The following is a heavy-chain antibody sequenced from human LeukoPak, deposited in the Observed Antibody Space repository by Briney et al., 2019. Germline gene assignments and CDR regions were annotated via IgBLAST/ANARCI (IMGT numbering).Heavy chain of an antibody. D-gene: IGHD1-26*01. CDR1: GGSFSNYY. CDR3: VIFIMGTTITDY. CDR2: IDHSGST. J-gene: IGHJ4*02. V-gene: IGHV4-34*01. Sequence: PSETLSLTCAVFGGSFSNYYLHWIRQPPGKGLEWIGEIDHSGSTKYNPSLKSRVTISVDTSKNQFSLNLSSVTDTAVYYCVIFIMGTTITDYWGQGTLVTVSS.